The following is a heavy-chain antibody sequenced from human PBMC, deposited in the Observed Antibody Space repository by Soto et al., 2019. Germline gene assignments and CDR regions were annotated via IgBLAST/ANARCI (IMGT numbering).Heavy chain of an antibody. D-gene: IGHD2-15*01. CDR2: IYYSGST. CDR1: GAPITINY. J-gene: IGHJ4*01. CDR3: ARDASGPYDH. V-gene: IGHV4-59*01. Sequence: SETLSLTCTVSGAPITINYWSWIRQAPGKGLEWIGYIYYSGSTTYNPSLMSRVTMSADTSKDQFSLKLNSVTAADTAVYYCARDASGPYDHWGPGILVTVSS.